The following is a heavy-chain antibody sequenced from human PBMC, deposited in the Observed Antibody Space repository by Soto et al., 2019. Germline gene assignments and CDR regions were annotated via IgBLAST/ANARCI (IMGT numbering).Heavy chain of an antibody. V-gene: IGHV4-30-2*01. CDR2: IYQSGNT. Sequence: QLQLQESGSGLVKPSQTLSLACAVSGGSISSGGYSWSWIRQPPGKGLEWIGYIYQSGNTYYNPSLKCRVTISVDRSKNQFSLKLSSVTAADPAVYYCAGADYGDYFDYWGQGTLVTVSS. J-gene: IGHJ4*02. CDR1: GGSISSGGYS. D-gene: IGHD4-17*01. CDR3: AGADYGDYFDY.